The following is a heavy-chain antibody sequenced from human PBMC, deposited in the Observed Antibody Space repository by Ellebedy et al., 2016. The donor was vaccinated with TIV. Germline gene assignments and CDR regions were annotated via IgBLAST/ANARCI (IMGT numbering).Heavy chain of an antibody. CDR3: AKDITYSSSGPFDY. V-gene: IGHV3-30-3*01. CDR1: GFTFSSYA. D-gene: IGHD6-13*01. CDR2: ISYDGSNK. J-gene: IGHJ4*02. Sequence: GESLKISXAASGFTFSSYAMHWVRQAPGKGLEWVAVISYDGSNKYYADSVKGRFTISRDNSKNTLYLQMNSLRAEDTDLYYCAKDITYSSSGPFDYWGQGTLVTVSS.